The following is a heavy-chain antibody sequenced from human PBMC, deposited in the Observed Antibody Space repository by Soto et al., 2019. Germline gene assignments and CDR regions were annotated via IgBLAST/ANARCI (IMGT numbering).Heavy chain of an antibody. V-gene: IGHV4-39*07. J-gene: IGHJ4*02. CDR3: ARGDYGDSEFDY. CDR2: TYYSGTT. D-gene: IGHD4-17*01. Sequence: SETLSLTCTVSGDSISSGTYYWGWIRQPPGKRLEWIASTYYSGTTYYNLSLKSRVTISVDTSKNQFSLKLSSVTAADTAVYYCARGDYGDSEFDYWGQGTLVTVSS. CDR1: GDSISSGTYY.